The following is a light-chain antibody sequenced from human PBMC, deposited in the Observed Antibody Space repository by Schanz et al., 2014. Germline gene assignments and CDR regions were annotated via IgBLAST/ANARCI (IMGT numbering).Light chain of an antibody. CDR1: SSDVGAYNY. J-gene: IGLJ3*02. Sequence: QSALTQPASVSGSPGQSITISCTGTSSDVGAYNYVSWYQQHPGKAPKLMIYDVTNRPSGVSNRFSGSKSGNTAALTISGLQAEDKADYYCNSYTTSGTWVFGGGTKLTVL. CDR2: DVT. V-gene: IGLV2-14*03. CDR3: NSYTTSGTWV.